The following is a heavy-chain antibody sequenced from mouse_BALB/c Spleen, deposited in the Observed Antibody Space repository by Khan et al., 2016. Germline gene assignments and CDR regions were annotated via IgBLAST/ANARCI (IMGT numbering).Heavy chain of an antibody. CDR3: ARGITTAPYAMNY. CDR2: ISYSGST. D-gene: IGHD1-2*01. V-gene: IGHV3-8*02. CDR1: GDSITSGY. J-gene: IGHJ4*01. Sequence: EVQLQESGPSLVKPSQTLSLTCSVTGDSITSGYWNWIRKFPGNKLEYMGYISYSGSTYYNPSLKSRISITRDTSKNQSYLQLNSVTTEDTATYYCARGITTAPYAMNYWGQGTSVTVSS.